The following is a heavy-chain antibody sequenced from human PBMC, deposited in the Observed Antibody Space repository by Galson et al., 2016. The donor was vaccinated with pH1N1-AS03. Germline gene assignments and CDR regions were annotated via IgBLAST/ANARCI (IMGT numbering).Heavy chain of an antibody. CDR3: ARNPDSLGAFDV. V-gene: IGHV1-69*05. CDR1: GGTFDNHP. D-gene: IGHD1-14*01. Sequence: SVKVSCKASGGTFDNHPINWVRQAPGQGLEWMGGFIPIFGTTNYAPKYQGRVTFTTDDSTTTVYMELSNLRSEDTAVYYCARNPDSLGAFDVWGQGTLLSVSS. CDR2: FIPIFGTT. J-gene: IGHJ3*01.